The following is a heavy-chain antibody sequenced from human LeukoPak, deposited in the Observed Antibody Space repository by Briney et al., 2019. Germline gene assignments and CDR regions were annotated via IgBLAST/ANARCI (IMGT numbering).Heavy chain of an antibody. J-gene: IGHJ4*02. CDR1: GFTFSSYS. CDR3: ARPDCSGGSCYESSLARPFDY. CDR2: IRSNRSNI. Sequence: GGSLRLSCAASGFTFSSYSMNWVRQAPGKGLEWVSPIRSNRSNIYYADSVKGRFTISRDNAKNSLYLQMNSLRAEDTAVYYCARPDCSGGSCYESSLARPFDYWGQGTLVTVSS. D-gene: IGHD2-15*01. V-gene: IGHV3-21*01.